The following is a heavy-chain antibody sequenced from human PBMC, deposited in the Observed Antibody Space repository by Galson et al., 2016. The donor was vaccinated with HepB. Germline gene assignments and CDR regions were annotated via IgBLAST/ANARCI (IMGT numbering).Heavy chain of an antibody. CDR2: IIPIVGIV. CDR3: ARGAGGYFDY. CDR1: GGTLSSYP. D-gene: IGHD3-10*01. J-gene: IGHJ4*02. Sequence: SVKVSCKASGGTLSSYPISWVRQAPGQGLEWMGRIIPIVGIVNYAQNLQGRVTMTTDTSTSTAYMELRSLRSDDTAVYYCARGAGGYFDYWGQGTLVTVSS. V-gene: IGHV1-69*04.